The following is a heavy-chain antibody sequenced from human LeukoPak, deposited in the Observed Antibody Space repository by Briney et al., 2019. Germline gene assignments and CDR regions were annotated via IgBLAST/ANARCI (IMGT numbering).Heavy chain of an antibody. CDR2: ISSTGTTI. D-gene: IGHD2-15*01. J-gene: IGHJ4*02. CDR3: AGGYCSGGTCYSARY. Sequence: GGSLRLSCAASGFTVSSNYMSWVRQAPGKGLEWVSYISSTGTTIQYADSVKGRFTISRDNAKNSLYLQMNSLRAEDTAVYYCAGGYCSGGTCYSARYWGQGTLVTVSS. CDR1: GFTVSSNY. V-gene: IGHV3-11*04.